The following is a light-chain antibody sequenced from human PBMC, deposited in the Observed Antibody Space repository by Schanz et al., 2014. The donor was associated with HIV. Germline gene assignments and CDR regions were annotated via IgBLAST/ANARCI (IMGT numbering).Light chain of an antibody. J-gene: IGLJ2*01. CDR1: SSNLGAGFD. CDR3: QSYDSSLSAVV. V-gene: IGLV1-40*01. CDR2: ENN. Sequence: QSVLTQPPSVSGAPGQRVSISCTGGSSNLGAGFDVYWYQQPPETAPKLLIFENNHRPSWLPDRVSASKSGTSASLAITGLQAEDEADYYCQSYDSSLSAVVFGGGTNLTVL.